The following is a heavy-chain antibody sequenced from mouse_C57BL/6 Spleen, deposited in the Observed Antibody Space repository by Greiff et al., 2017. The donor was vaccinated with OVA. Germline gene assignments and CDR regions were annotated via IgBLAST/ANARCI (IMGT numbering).Heavy chain of an antibody. CDR1: GFSLSTSGMG. CDR2: IYWDDDK. D-gene: IGHD1-1*01. V-gene: IGHV8-12*01. CDR3: ARRAYYDSSQGYFDY. Sequence: QVTLKVCGPGILQSSQTLSLTCSFSGFSLSTSGMGVSWIRQPSGKGLEWLAHIYWDDDKRYHPSLKSRLTLAKDTSRNQVFLKINRDDTADTATYYCARRAYYDSSQGYFDYWGQGTTLTVSA. J-gene: IGHJ2*01.